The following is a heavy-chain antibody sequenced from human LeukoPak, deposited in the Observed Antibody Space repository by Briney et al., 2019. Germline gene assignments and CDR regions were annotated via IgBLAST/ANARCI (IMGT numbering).Heavy chain of an antibody. Sequence: ASVTVSCKASGYTFTGYYMHWVRQAPGQGLEWMGWINPNSGGTNYAQKFQGRVTMTRDTSISTAYMELSRLRSDDTAVYYCARLVVPAGEGAYFDYWGQGTLVTVSS. V-gene: IGHV1-2*02. CDR2: INPNSGGT. CDR3: ARLVVPAGEGAYFDY. J-gene: IGHJ4*02. CDR1: GYTFTGYY. D-gene: IGHD2-2*01.